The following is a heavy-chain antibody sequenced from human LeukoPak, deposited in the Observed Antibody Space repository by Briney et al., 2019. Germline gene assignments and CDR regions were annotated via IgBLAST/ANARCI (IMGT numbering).Heavy chain of an antibody. CDR2: IRRGSDAI. J-gene: IGHJ4*02. CDR3: ARDLGDNGYYHPWYFDS. CDR1: EFTFSLYS. D-gene: IGHD3-3*01. Sequence: GGSLRLSCAASEFTFSLYSMNWVRQAPGKGLEWLSYIRRGSDAIFYADSVKGRFTISRDNSENILYLQMDNLRAEDTAVYYCARDLGDNGYYHPWYFDSWGRGALVTVSS. V-gene: IGHV3-48*01.